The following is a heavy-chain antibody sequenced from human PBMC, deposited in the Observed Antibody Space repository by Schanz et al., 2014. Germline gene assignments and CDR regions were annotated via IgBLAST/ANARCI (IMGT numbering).Heavy chain of an antibody. CDR2: ISYDGSNI. J-gene: IGHJ3*01. V-gene: IGHV3-30*03. Sequence: VQLLESGGALEQPGGSLRLSCAASGITFSDYAMSWVRQAPGKGLEWVALISYDGSNIYYADSVKGRFIISRDSSKNTLYLHMNSLRVEDTAVYYCAPLDDCGGGCPINDAFDVWGQGTMVTVSS. CDR3: APLDDCGGGCPINDAFDV. CDR1: GITFSDYA. D-gene: IGHD2-21*01.